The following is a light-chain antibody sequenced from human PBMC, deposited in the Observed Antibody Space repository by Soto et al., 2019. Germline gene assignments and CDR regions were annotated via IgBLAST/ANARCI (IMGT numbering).Light chain of an antibody. CDR3: QQTDSTPIT. CDR1: QPISKN. J-gene: IGKJ5*01. CDR2: ASS. Sequence: DIQMTQSPSSLSASLGDRGTITCRASQPISKNLNWYQQRPGKPPNLLIYASSSLQPGVPPRCSGGRSETEFTLTITSLQPEDFATYYCQQTDSTPITFGQGTRLEIK. V-gene: IGKV1-39*01.